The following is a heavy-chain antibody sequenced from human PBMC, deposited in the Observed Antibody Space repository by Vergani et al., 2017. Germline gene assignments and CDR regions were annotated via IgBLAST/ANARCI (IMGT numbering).Heavy chain of an antibody. D-gene: IGHD3-22*01. V-gene: IGHV3-48*03. CDR3: AREAVYYSGSHYYYYYMDV. CDR1: GFTFSSYE. Sequence: EVQLVESGGGLVQPGGSLRLSCAASGFTFSSYEMNWVRQAPGKGLEWVSYISSSGSTIYYADSVKGRFTISRDNAKNSLYLQMNSLRAEDTAVYYCAREAVYYSGSHYYYYYMDVWGKGTTVTVSS. J-gene: IGHJ6*03. CDR2: ISSSGSTI.